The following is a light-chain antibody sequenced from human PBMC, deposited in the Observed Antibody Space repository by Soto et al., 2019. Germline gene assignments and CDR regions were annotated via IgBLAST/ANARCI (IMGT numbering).Light chain of an antibody. CDR1: QSVNTN. CDR3: HQYNNGYT. Sequence: VMTQSPATLSVSPGERATLSCRASQSVNTNLAWYQQKLGQAPRLLIYGASTRATGIPERFSGSGSGTDFTLTISSLQSEDFAVYFCHQYNNGYTFGQGTKLEI. CDR2: GAS. V-gene: IGKV3-15*01. J-gene: IGKJ2*01.